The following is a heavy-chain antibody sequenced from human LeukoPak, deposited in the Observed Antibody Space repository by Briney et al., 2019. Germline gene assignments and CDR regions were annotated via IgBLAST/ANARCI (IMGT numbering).Heavy chain of an antibody. Sequence: ASVKVSCKASGYTFTSYYMHWVRQAPGQGLEWMGIINPSGGSTSYAQKLQGRVTMTTDTSTSTAYMELRSLRSDDTAVYYCARGGITMVRGVIITFSHGNWFDPWGQGTLVTVSS. CDR2: INPSGGST. CDR3: ARGGITMVRGVIITFSHGNWFDP. V-gene: IGHV1-46*01. D-gene: IGHD3-10*01. J-gene: IGHJ5*02. CDR1: GYTFTSYY.